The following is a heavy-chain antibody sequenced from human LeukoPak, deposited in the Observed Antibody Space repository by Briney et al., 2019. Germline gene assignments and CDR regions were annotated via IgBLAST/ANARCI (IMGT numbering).Heavy chain of an antibody. V-gene: IGHV4-38-2*01. CDR2: IYHSGST. Sequence: SETLSLTCAVSGYSISSGYYWGWIRQPPGKGLEWIGSIYHSGSTYYNPSLKSRVTISVDTSKDQFSLKLSSVTAADTAVYYCARLRNWSPGSLFDYWGQGTLVTVSS. J-gene: IGHJ4*02. D-gene: IGHD1-1*01. CDR3: ARLRNWSPGSLFDY. CDR1: GYSISSGYY.